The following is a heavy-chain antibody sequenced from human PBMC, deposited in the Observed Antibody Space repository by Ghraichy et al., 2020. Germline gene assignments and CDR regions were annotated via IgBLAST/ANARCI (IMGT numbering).Heavy chain of an antibody. J-gene: IGHJ3*01. D-gene: IGHD3-10*01. CDR2: ISRSGGST. Sequence: LSLTCAASGLTFGSYAMGWVRQAPGRGLEWVSGISRSGGSTYYADSVKGRFTISRDNSKNTLYLQMNSLRAEDTAVYYCAKDRPRLWFGEFSLDGFDLWGQGTMVTVSS. V-gene: IGHV3-23*01. CDR3: AKDRPRLWFGEFSLDGFDL. CDR1: GLTFGSYA.